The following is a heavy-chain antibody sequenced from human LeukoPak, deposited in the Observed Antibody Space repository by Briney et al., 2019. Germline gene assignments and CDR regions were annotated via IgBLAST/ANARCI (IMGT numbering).Heavy chain of an antibody. CDR1: GFTVSSNY. J-gene: IGHJ4*02. Sequence: PGGSLRLSCAASGFTVSSNYMSWVRQAPGKGLEGVSVIYSGGSTYYADSVKGRFTISRDNSQNTMYLQMNRLSAADTAVYYCARIATAERRFDSWGQGTLVTVFS. D-gene: IGHD1-1*01. V-gene: IGHV3-53*01. CDR2: IYSGGST. CDR3: ARIATAERRFDS.